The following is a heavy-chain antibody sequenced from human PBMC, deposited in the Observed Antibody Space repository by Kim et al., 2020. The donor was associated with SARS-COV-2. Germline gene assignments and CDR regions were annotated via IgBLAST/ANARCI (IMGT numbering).Heavy chain of an antibody. Sequence: GVLRLSCTASGFTFGDYAMSWFRQAPGKGLEWVGFIRSKAYGGTTEYAASVKGRFTISRDDSKSIAYLQMNSLKTEDTAVYYCTRGSYDSSGYYFDYWGQGTLVTVSS. V-gene: IGHV3-49*03. CDR2: IRSKAYGGTT. CDR1: GFTFGDYA. D-gene: IGHD3-22*01. CDR3: TRGSYDSSGYYFDY. J-gene: IGHJ4*02.